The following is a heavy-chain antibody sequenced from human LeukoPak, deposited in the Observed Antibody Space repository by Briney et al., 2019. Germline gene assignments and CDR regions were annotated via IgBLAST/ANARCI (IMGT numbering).Heavy chain of an antibody. CDR1: GGSISSNNW. V-gene: IGHV4-4*02. CDR2: IYHDGST. D-gene: IGHD5-18*01. J-gene: IGHJ4*02. Sequence: SETLSHTCAVSGGSISSNNWWIWVRQSPEKGLEWIGEIYHDGSTNYNPSLKSRVTISMDKSKNQLSLKLNFVTAADTAVYYCARDRGGYTYSHDYWGQGTLVTVSS. CDR3: ARDRGGYTYSHDY.